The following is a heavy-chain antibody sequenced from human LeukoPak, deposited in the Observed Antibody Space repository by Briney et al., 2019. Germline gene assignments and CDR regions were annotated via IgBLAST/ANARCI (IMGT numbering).Heavy chain of an antibody. CDR2: INPNSGGT. V-gene: IGHV1-2*02. J-gene: IGHJ6*03. D-gene: IGHD3-3*01. CDR1: VYTFTGYY. CDR3: AREDYDFWSGSSGHYMDV. Sequence: ASVKVSCKASVYTFTGYYMHWVRQAPGQGLEWMGWINPNSGGTNYAQKFQGRVTMTRDTSISTAYMELSRLRSDDTAVYYCAREDYDFWSGSSGHYMDVWGKGTTVTVSS.